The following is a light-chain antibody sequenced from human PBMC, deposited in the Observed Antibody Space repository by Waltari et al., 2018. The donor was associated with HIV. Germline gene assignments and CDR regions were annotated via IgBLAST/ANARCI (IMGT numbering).Light chain of an antibody. Sequence: DIVMTQYPDSLAVSLGERATINCRSRPSFLSTSDNKNYLAWYQQKPGQPPKPLISWASTRESGVPARFSGSGSGTDFTLTISSLQAEDVAVYYCQQYFTTPITFGQGTRLEIK. CDR1: PSFLSTSDNKNY. CDR2: WAS. V-gene: IGKV4-1*01. J-gene: IGKJ5*01. CDR3: QQYFTTPIT.